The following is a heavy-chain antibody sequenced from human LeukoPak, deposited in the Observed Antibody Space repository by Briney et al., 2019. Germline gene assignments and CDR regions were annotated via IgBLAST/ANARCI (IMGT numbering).Heavy chain of an antibody. CDR2: INERGYGI. CDR3: AREARRFQFDS. Sequence: GGSLRLSCAASGFTFNNYWMSWVRQAPGKGLEWVAYINERGYGINYVDSMKGRFSISRDNAENSIYLQMNSLRVEDTAVYYCAREARRFQFDSWGQGTLVTVSS. J-gene: IGHJ5*01. D-gene: IGHD3-3*01. V-gene: IGHV3-7*01. CDR1: GFTFNNYW.